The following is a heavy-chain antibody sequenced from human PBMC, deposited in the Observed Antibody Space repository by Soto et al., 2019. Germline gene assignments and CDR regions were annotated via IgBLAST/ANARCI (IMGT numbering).Heavy chain of an antibody. D-gene: IGHD4-17*01. CDR2: IYYSGST. J-gene: IGHJ4*02. V-gene: IGHV4-31*03. Sequence: QVQLQESGPGLVKPSQTLSLTCTVSGGSISSGGYYWSWIRQHPGKGLEWIGYIYYSGSTYYNPSRRSRVTISVDTSKNQFSLKLSSVTAADTAVYYCARDRYGDFLDYWGQGTLVTVSS. CDR3: ARDRYGDFLDY. CDR1: GGSISSGGYY.